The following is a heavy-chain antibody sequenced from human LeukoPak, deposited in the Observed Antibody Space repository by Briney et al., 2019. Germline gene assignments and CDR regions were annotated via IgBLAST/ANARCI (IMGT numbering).Heavy chain of an antibody. J-gene: IGHJ4*02. V-gene: IGHV3-53*01. CDR2: ISNNGGRT. Sequence: GGSLRLSCAASGFTVSSNYMSWVRQAPGRGLEWVSAISNNGGRTDYADSVKGRFTISRDNSKSTLYLHMDSLRAEDTAVYYCGRDEDTSALSEYWGQGTLVTVSS. CDR3: GRDEDTSALSEY. CDR1: GFTVSSNY. D-gene: IGHD2/OR15-2a*01.